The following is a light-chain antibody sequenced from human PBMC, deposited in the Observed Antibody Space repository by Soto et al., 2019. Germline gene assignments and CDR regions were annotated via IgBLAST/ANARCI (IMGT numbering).Light chain of an antibody. Sequence: EIVLTQSPGTLSLSPGERATLSCRASQSVRSNYLAWYQQKPGQAPRLLIFGTSSRATGIPDRFSGSGSGTDFTLTISGLEREDFAMYYCQQYVSSPPMYTFVGQGTKGEMK. CDR2: GTS. V-gene: IGKV3-20*01. J-gene: IGKJ2*01. CDR1: QSVRSNY. CDR3: QQYVSSPPMYTF.